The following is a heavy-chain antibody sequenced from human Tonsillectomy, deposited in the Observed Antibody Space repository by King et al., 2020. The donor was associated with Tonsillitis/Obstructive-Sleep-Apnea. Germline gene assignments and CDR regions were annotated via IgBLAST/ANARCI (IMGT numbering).Heavy chain of an antibody. Sequence: QLQESGPGLVKPSETLSLTCTVSGGSISSYYWTWIRPTPGKRLDWIGYIYYSGSTNYNPSLKSRVTISVDTSKNQFSLKLSSVTAADTAVYYCAGGGKIDYWGQGTLVTVSS. CDR2: IYYSGST. CDR3: AGGGKIDY. J-gene: IGHJ4*02. CDR1: GGSISSYY. V-gene: IGHV4-59*01. D-gene: IGHD4-23*01.